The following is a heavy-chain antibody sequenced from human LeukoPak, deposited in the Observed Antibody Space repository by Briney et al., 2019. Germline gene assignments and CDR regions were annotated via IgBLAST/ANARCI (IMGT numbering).Heavy chain of an antibody. CDR1: GFTFSSYA. V-gene: IGHV3-64*01. CDR2: ISSNGGST. CDR3: ARVEGSSWYLDY. J-gene: IGHJ4*02. D-gene: IGHD6-13*01. Sequence: GGSLRHSCAASGFTFSSYAMHWVRQAPGKGLEYVSVISSNGGSTYYANSVKGRFTISRDNSKNTLYLQMGSLRAEDMAVYYCARVEGSSWYLDYWGQGTLVTVSS.